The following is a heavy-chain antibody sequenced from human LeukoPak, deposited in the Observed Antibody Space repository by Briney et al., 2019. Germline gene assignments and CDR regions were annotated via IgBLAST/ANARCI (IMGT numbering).Heavy chain of an antibody. J-gene: IGHJ4*02. CDR1: GGTFSSYA. CDR3: ARYCSSTSCYEGLDY. V-gene: IGHV1-69*13. CDR2: IILIFGTA. Sequence: SVKVSCKSTGGTFSSYAISWVRQAPGQGLEWMGGIILIFGTANYAQKFQGRVTITADESTSTAYMELSSLRSEDTAVYYCARYCSSTSCYEGLDYWGQGTLVTVSS. D-gene: IGHD2-2*01.